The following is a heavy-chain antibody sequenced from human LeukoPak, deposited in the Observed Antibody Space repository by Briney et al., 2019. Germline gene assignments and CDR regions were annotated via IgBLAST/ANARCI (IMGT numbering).Heavy chain of an antibody. Sequence: GGSLRLSCAASGFTFSTYSMNWVRQAPGKGLGWVSYISSSSSTIYYADSVKGRFTVSRDNVKNSLYLQMNSLRDEDTAVYYCARARGTTGTTRIAFDIWGKGTMVTVSS. CDR1: GFTFSTYS. CDR2: ISSSSSTI. V-gene: IGHV3-48*02. D-gene: IGHD1-1*01. CDR3: ARARGTTGTTRIAFDI. J-gene: IGHJ3*02.